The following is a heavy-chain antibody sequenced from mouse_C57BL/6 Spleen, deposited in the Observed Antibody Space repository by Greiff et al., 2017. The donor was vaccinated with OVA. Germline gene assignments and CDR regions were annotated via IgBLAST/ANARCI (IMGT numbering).Heavy chain of an antibody. Sequence: VQLQQSGPELVKPGASVKISCKASGYTFTDYYMNWVKQSHGKSLEWIGDINPNNGGTSYNQKFKGKATLTVDKSSSTAYMELRSLTSEDSAVYYCARRDYGNGDYFVYWGQGTTLTVSS. V-gene: IGHV1-26*01. CDR3: ARRDYGNGDYFVY. CDR1: GYTFTDYY. CDR2: INPNNGGT. D-gene: IGHD1-1*01. J-gene: IGHJ2*01.